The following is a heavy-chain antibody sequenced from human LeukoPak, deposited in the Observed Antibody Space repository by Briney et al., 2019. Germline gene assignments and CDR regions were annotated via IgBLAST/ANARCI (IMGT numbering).Heavy chain of an antibody. J-gene: IGHJ5*02. CDR2: INPNSGGT. V-gene: IGHV1-2*02. D-gene: IGHD3-9*01. CDR3: ARDPTYYDILTGYLAPNWFDP. Sequence: GASVKVSCKASGYTFTSYYMHWVRQAPGQGLEWMGWINPNSGGTNYAQKFQGRVTMTRDTSISTAYMELSRLRSDDTAVYYCARDPTYYDILTGYLAPNWFDPWGQGTLVTVSS. CDR1: GYTFTSYY.